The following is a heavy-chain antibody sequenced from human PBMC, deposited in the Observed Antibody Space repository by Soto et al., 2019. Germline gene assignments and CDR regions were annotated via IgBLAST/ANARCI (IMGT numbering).Heavy chain of an antibody. CDR1: GDTFSTYS. V-gene: IGHV1-69*06. CDR2: IIPILGTP. Sequence: QVQLVQSGAEAKKPGSSVKVSCKVSGDTFSTYSISWVRQAPGQGLEWLGGIIPILGTPSYAQRFQDRVTITADKSTSTAYMELSSLRSEDTAVYYCARERSRYDRSGYYRPDYWGQGTLVTVSS. CDR3: ARERSRYDRSGYYRPDY. D-gene: IGHD3-22*01. J-gene: IGHJ4*02.